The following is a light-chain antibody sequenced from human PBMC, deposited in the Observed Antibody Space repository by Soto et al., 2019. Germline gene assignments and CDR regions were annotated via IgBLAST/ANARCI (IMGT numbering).Light chain of an antibody. V-gene: IGKV3-20*01. CDR3: QQYGSSPWT. J-gene: IGKJ1*01. Sequence: EIVLTQSPGTLSLSPGERATLSCRASQSVSANYLAWYQQEPGQAPRLLIYAASSRATGIPDRFSGSGSGTDFTLTISRLEPEDFAVYYCQQYGSSPWTFGQGTKVEIK. CDR1: QSVSANY. CDR2: AAS.